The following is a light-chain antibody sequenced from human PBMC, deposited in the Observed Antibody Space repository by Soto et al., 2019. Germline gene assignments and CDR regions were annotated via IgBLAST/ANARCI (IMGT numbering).Light chain of an antibody. Sequence: EIVMTQSPGTLSLSPGERATLSCRASQSVTSRYLAWYQQKPGQAPRLLIFGASIRDTGIPDRFSGSGSGTEFILTISSLQSEDFAVYYCQEYNTWPWTFGQGTKVDIK. CDR2: GAS. CDR1: QSVTSRY. V-gene: IGKV3D-15*01. J-gene: IGKJ1*01. CDR3: QEYNTWPWT.